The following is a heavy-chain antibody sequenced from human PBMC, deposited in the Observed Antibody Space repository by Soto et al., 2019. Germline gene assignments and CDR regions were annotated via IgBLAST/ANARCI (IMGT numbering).Heavy chain of an antibody. D-gene: IGHD1-26*01. CDR1: GYTFTYRY. Sequence: GASVNVSCKASGYTFTYRYLHWVRQAPGQALEWMGWITPFNGNTNYAQKFQDRVTITRDRSMSTAYMELSSLRSEDTAMYYCASKSGSYDGRYYYGMDVWGQGTKVTVYS. CDR3: ASKSGSYDGRYYYGMDV. J-gene: IGHJ6*02. V-gene: IGHV1-45*02. CDR2: ITPFNGNT.